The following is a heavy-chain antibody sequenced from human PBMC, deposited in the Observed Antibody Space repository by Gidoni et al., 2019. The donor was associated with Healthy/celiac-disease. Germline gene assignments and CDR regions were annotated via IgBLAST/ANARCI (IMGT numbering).Heavy chain of an antibody. CDR3: AKLPLAARPRVNGMDV. CDR2: ISYDGSNK. CDR1: GFTFSRYG. D-gene: IGHD6-6*01. Sequence: QVQLVESGGGVVQPGRSLRLSCAAPGFTFSRYGMHWVRQAPGKGLEWVAVISYDGSNKYYADSVKGRFTISRDNSKNTLYLQMNSLRAEDTAVYYCAKLPLAARPRVNGMDVWGQGTTVTVSS. J-gene: IGHJ6*02. V-gene: IGHV3-30*18.